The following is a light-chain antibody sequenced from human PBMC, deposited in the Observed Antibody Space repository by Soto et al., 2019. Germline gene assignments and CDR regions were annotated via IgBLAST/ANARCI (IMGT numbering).Light chain of an antibody. V-gene: IGLV2-14*01. J-gene: IGLJ2*01. CDR1: RSDVGGYKF. CDR3: LSYTSANTLV. Sequence: QSVLTQPASVSASRGQSITISCTGTRSDVGGYKFVSWYQHHPGKAPKLMIYEVNNRPSGVSNRFSGSKSGNTASLVISGLLPEDEADYYCLSYTSANTLVFGGGTKVTVL. CDR2: EVN.